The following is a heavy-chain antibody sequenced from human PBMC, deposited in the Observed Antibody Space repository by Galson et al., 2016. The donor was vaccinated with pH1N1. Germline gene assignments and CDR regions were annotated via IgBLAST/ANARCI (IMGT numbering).Heavy chain of an antibody. CDR2: IYPGDSDT. CDR3: ARHQVLDPPAVAYYMDV. V-gene: IGHV5-51*01. D-gene: IGHD1-1*01. J-gene: IGHJ6*03. CDR1: GSGFTTSW. Sequence: QSGAEVKKPGESLKISCKTSGSGFTTSWIGWVRQMPGKGLEWMGVIYPGDSDTRYSPSFQGKVTISADKSISTAHLHWSRLTASDTALYYCARHQVLDPPAVAYYMDVWGKGTTVTVSS.